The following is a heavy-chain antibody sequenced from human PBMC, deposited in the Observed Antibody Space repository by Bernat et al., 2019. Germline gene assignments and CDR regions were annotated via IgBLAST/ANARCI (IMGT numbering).Heavy chain of an antibody. D-gene: IGHD1-1*01. CDR3: AITTVPRYCDL. CDR2: IYSGGRT. V-gene: IGHV3-66*01. CDR1: GFTVSSNY. Sequence: EVQMVESGGGLVQPGGSLRLSCAASGFTVSSNYMSWVRQAPGKGLEWVSAIYSGGRTYYADSVKGRFTFSRDNSKSTMYLQMKRLRPEDTAVYYCAITTVPRYCDLWGRGTLVTVSS. J-gene: IGHJ2*01.